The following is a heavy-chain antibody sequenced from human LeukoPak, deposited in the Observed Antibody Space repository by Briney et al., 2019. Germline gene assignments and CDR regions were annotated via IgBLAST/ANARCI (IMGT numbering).Heavy chain of an antibody. CDR3: AADGWELLNYFDY. D-gene: IGHD1-26*01. CDR1: GESFSGYY. J-gene: IGHJ4*02. V-gene: IGHV4-34*01. CDR2: INHSGST. Sequence: SETLSLTCAVYGESFSGYYWSWIRQPPGKGLEWIGEINHSGSTYYNPSLKSRVTISVDTSKNQFSLKLSSVTAVDTAVYYCAADGWELLNYFDYWGQGTLVTVSS.